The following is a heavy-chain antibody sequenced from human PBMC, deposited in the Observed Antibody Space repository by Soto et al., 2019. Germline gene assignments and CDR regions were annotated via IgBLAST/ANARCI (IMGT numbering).Heavy chain of an antibody. V-gene: IGHV1-18*01. CDR1: GYTFTSYG. CDR3: ARDFVVVPAASDFDY. J-gene: IGHJ4*02. CDR2: ISAYNGNT. D-gene: IGHD2-2*01. Sequence: ASVKVSCKASGYTFTSYGISWVRQAPGQGLEWMGWISAYNGNTNYAQKLQGRVTMTTDTSTSTAYMELRSLRSDDTAVYYCARDFVVVPAASDFDYWGQGTLVTVSS.